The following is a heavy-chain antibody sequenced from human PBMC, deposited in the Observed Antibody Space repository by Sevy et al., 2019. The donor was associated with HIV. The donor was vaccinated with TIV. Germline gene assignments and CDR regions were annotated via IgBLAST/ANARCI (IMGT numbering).Heavy chain of an antibody. CDR1: GGSISSYY. V-gene: IGHV4-59*01. D-gene: IGHD2-21*01. J-gene: IGHJ6*02. CDR3: ARGLWSGTGGYYYYGMDV. CDR2: IYYSGST. Sequence: SETLSLTCTVSGGSISSYYWSWIRQPPGKGLEWIGYIYYSGSTNYNPSLKSRVTISVDTSKNQFSLKLSSVTAADTAVYYCARGLWSGTGGYYYYGMDVWGQGTTVTVSS.